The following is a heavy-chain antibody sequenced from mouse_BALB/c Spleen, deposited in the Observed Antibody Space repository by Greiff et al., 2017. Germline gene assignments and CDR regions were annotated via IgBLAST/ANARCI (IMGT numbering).Heavy chain of an antibody. CDR1: GFALTSYG. D-gene: IGHD1-2*01. V-gene: IGHV2-2*02. Sequence: QVQLKESGPGLVQPSQSLSITCTVSGFALTSYGVPWVRQSPGKGLEWLGVIWSGGSTDYNAAFISRLSISKDNSKSQVFFKMNSLQTNDTAIYYCARNGPGYDYAMDYWGQGTSVTVSS. J-gene: IGHJ4*01. CDR3: ARNGPGYDYAMDY. CDR2: IWSGGST.